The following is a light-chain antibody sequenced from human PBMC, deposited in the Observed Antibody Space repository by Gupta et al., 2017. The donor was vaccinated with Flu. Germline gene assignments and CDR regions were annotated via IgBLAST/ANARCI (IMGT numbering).Light chain of an antibody. V-gene: IGLV1-40*01. Sequence: QSVLPPPPSVSGAPGQRVTISCTGSTSNLGAGYDVQWYQQVPGTAPKRLIYGNSNRPSGVTDRGSGSKSGTSASLAITGLQAEDEADYYCQSYDSSRSGQSYVFGTGTKVTVL. J-gene: IGLJ1*01. CDR2: GNS. CDR3: QSYDSSRSGQSYV. CDR1: TSNLGAGYD.